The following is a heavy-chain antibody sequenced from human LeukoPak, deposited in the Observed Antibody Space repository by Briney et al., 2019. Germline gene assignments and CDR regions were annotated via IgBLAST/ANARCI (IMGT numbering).Heavy chain of an antibody. V-gene: IGHV3-15*01. CDR1: GLTLTYDW. CDR3: TGERTAFDL. J-gene: IGHJ5*02. D-gene: IGHD3-3*01. Sequence: GGSLRLSCAASGLTLTYDWMSWVRQAPGTGLEWVGRIKSKTDGETRDYAAPVKGRFTISRDDSKNTLSLQMNSLRSEDTAVYYCTGERTAFDLCGQGTQVTVSS. CDR2: IKSKTDGETR.